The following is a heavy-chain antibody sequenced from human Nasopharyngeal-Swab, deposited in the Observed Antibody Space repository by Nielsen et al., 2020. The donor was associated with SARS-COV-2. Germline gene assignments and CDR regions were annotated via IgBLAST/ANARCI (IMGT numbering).Heavy chain of an antibody. CDR2: ISYDGSNK. V-gene: IGHV3-30*18. D-gene: IGHD3-3*01. CDR1: GFTFSSYG. Sequence: GESLKISCAASGFTFSSYGMHWVRPAPGKGLEWVAVISYDGSNKYYADSVKGRFTISRDNSKNTLYLQMNSLRAEDTAVYYCAKEGIWSGYYRAFDYWGQGTLVTVSS. J-gene: IGHJ4*02. CDR3: AKEGIWSGYYRAFDY.